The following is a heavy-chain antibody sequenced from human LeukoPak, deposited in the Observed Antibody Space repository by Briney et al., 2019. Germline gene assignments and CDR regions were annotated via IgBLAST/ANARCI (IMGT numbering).Heavy chain of an antibody. D-gene: IGHD7-27*01. Sequence: EASVKVSCKASGYTFTSYDINWVQQATGQGLEWMGWMSPNSGNTGYAQKFQDRVTMTRDTSISTAYMELSSLRSEDTAVYYCARTPPNWGADYWGQGTLVTVSS. CDR2: MSPNSGNT. CDR1: GYTFTSYD. V-gene: IGHV1-8*01. J-gene: IGHJ4*02. CDR3: ARTPPNWGADY.